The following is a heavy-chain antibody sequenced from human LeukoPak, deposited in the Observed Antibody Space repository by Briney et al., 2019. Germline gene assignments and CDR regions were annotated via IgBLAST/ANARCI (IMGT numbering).Heavy chain of an antibody. CDR1: GFTFSIYA. CDR3: AKARYFGLGASGFDY. Sequence: GGSLRLSCAASGFTFSIYAMHGGRQAPGKGREWVSAISGSGGSTYYADSVKGRFTISRDNSKNTLYLQMNSLRDEETAVYYCAKARYFGLGASGFDYWGQGPVVTVS. J-gene: IGHJ4*02. V-gene: IGHV3-23*01. CDR2: ISGSGGST. D-gene: IGHD3-9*01.